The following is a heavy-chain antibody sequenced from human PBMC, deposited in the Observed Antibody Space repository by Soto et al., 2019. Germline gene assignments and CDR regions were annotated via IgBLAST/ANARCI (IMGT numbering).Heavy chain of an antibody. V-gene: IGHV3-49*03. CDR3: TRDRDIVVVVAAYFDY. Sequence: GVLRLSCTASGFTFGDYAMSWFRQAPGKGLEWVGFIRSKAYGGTTEYAASVKGRFTISRDDSKSIAYLQMNSLKTEDTAVYYCTRDRDIVVVVAAYFDYWGQGTLVTVSS. D-gene: IGHD2-15*01. CDR2: IRSKAYGGTT. J-gene: IGHJ4*02. CDR1: GFTFGDYA.